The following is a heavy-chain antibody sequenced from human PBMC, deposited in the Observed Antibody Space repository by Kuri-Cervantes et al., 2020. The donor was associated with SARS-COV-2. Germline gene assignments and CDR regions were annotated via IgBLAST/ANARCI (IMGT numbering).Heavy chain of an antibody. Sequence: ASVKVSCKASGYTFTSYYMHWVRQAPGQGLEWMGIINPSGGSTNYAQKFQGRVTMTRDTSTSTVYMELSSLRSEDTAVYYCARDSIGTGIAAAGNFDYWGQGTLVTVSS. V-gene: IGHV1-46*01. D-gene: IGHD6-13*01. J-gene: IGHJ4*02. CDR1: GYTFTSYY. CDR3: ARDSIGTGIAAAGNFDY. CDR2: INPSGGST.